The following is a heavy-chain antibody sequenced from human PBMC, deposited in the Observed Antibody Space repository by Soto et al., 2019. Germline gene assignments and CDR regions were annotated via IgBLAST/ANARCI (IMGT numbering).Heavy chain of an antibody. V-gene: IGHV1-18*01. CDR2: ISLYSDGT. Sequence: SVKVSCKTSGYTFSNHGITWVRQAPGQPLEWLGWISLYSDGTNYAQKFQGRVSMTTDTSTTTAYMELRSLRSDDTAVYYCARVVPGAEAWFGPWGQGTLVTSPQ. CDR1: GYTFSNHG. CDR3: ARVVPGAEAWFGP. D-gene: IGHD2-2*01. J-gene: IGHJ5*02.